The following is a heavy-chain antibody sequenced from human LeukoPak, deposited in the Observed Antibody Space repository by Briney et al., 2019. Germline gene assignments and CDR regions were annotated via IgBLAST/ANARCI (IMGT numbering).Heavy chain of an antibody. D-gene: IGHD2-2*01. CDR1: GFSLSTSGVG. CDR2: IYWNDDK. V-gene: IGHV2-5*01. J-gene: IGHJ4*02. CDR3: APRRSYCSSTSCHRYYFDY. Sequence: SGPTLVKPTQTLTLTCTFSGFSLSTSGVGVGWIRQPPGKALEWLALIYWNDDKRYSPSLKSRLTITKDTPKNQVVLTMTNLDPVDTATYYCAPRRSYCSSTSCHRYYFDYWGQGTLVTVSS.